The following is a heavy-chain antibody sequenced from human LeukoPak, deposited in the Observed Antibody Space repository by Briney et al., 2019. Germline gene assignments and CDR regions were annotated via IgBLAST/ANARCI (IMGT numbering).Heavy chain of an antibody. CDR1: GFTFGSYA. CDR2: IYYSGST. V-gene: IGHV4-59*01. Sequence: GSLRLSCAASGFTFGSYAMSWVRQAPGKGLEWIGYIYYSGSTNYNPSLKSRVTISVDTSKNQFSLKLSSVTAADTAVYYCARSLTGYYHFDYWGQGTLVTVSS. D-gene: IGHD3-9*01. J-gene: IGHJ4*02. CDR3: ARSLTGYYHFDY.